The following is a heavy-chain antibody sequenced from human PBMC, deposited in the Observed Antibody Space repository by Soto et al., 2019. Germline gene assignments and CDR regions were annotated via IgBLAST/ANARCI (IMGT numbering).Heavy chain of an antibody. CDR1: GYTFTRHH. V-gene: IGHV1-2*02. CDR2: INPNSGGT. D-gene: IGHD6-6*01. CDR3: ARNGGSSSPLDY. J-gene: IGHJ4*02. Sequence: GAPMKFSFKASGYTFTRHHIPWVRQAPGQGLEWMGWINPNSGGTNYAQKFQGRVTMTRDTSISTAYMELRSLRSDDAAVYYCARNGGSSSPLDYWGQGTLVTVSS.